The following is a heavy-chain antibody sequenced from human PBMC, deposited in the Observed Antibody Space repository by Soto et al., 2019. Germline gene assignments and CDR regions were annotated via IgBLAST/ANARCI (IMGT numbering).Heavy chain of an antibody. CDR3: ATSVGIAPTGEDGMDV. V-gene: IGHV1-69*01. D-gene: IGHD2-8*02. CDR1: GGTFSIYG. J-gene: IGHJ6*02. CDR2: IIPIMTTP. Sequence: QVQLVQSGAAVKKTGSSVKVSCKASGGTFSIYGFSWVRQAPGQGPEWIGGIIPIMTTPNYAQKFQGRVTIVADESKTTVYMELSSLKFEDTAVYYCATSVGIAPTGEDGMDVWGQGTSVTVSS.